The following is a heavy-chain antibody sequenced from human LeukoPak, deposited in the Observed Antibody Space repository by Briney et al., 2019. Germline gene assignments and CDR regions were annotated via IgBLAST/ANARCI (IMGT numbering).Heavy chain of an antibody. J-gene: IGHJ4*02. V-gene: IGHV4-4*07. D-gene: IGHD1-26*01. CDR2: IYTTGTT. Sequence: SETLSLTCTVSSGSISSYHWGWVRQPPGKGLEWIGRIYTTGTTHYNPSLKSRLTMSVDTSTNQFSLNLTSVTAADTAVYYCGRQGYTGSHYFIDFWSQGTLVSVS. CDR3: GRQGYTGSHYFIDF. CDR1: SGSISSYH.